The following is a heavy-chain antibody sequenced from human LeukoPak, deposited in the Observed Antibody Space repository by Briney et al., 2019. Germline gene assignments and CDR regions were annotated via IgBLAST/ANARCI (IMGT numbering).Heavy chain of an antibody. CDR3: ARGYDYVWGSHRALGY. V-gene: IGHV4-59*01. Sequence: SETLSLTCAASGGSISSYYWSWIRQPPGKGLEWIGYIYYSGSTNYNPSLKSRVTISVDTSTNQFSLKLSSVTAADKAVYYCARGYDYVWGSHRALGYWGQGTLVTVSS. CDR1: GGSISSYY. D-gene: IGHD3-16*02. J-gene: IGHJ4*02. CDR2: IYYSGST.